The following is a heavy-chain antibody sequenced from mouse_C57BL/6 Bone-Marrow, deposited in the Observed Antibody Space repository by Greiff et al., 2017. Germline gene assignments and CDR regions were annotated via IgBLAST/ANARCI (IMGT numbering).Heavy chain of an antibody. V-gene: IGHV3-6*01. CDR1: GYSITSGYY. J-gene: IGHJ4*01. CDR2: ISYDGSN. Sequence: EVKLQESGPGLVKPSQSLSLTCSVTGYSITSGYYWNWIRQFPGNKLEWMGYISYDGSNNYNPSLKNRISITRDTSKNQFFLKLNSVTTEDTATYYCARGDYDGGDYAMDYWGQGTSVTVSS. D-gene: IGHD2-4*01. CDR3: ARGDYDGGDYAMDY.